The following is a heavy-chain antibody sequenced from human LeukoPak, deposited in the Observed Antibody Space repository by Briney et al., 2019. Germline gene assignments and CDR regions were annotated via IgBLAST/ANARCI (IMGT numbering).Heavy chain of an antibody. V-gene: IGHV1-8*01. CDR1: GYTFTSYD. CDR3: ARSYSCSSTSCYVGWFDP. J-gene: IGHJ5*02. D-gene: IGHD2-2*01. Sequence: APVKVSCKASGYTFTSYDINWMRQATGQGLEWMGWMNPNSGNTGYAQKFQGRVTMARNTSISTAYMELSSLRYEDTAVYYCARSYSCSSTSCYVGWFDPWGQGTLVTVSS. CDR2: MNPNSGNT.